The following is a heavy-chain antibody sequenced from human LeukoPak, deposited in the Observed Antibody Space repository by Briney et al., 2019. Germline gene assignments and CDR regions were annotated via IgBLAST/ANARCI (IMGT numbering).Heavy chain of an antibody. CDR3: AHAKYNDFWSGYPPFDP. D-gene: IGHD3-3*01. CDR2: IYWNDNK. Sequence: SGPTLVNPTQTLTLTCTFSGFSLSSSRVGVGWIRQPPGKALEWLALIYWNDNKRYSPSLKSRLTITKDTSKNQVVLTMTNMDPVDTARYYCAHAKYNDFWSGYPPFDPRGQGTLVTVSS. V-gene: IGHV2-5*01. J-gene: IGHJ5*02. CDR1: GFSLSSSRVG.